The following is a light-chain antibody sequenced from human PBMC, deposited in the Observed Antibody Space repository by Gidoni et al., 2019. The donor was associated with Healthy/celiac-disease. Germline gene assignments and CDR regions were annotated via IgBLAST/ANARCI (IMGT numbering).Light chain of an antibody. Sequence: AIRMTQSPSSPSASTGDRVTITCRASQGISSYLAWYQQKPGKAPKLLIYAASTLQSGVPSRFSGSGSGTDFTLTISCLQSEDFATYYCQQYYSYPRTFGQXTKVEIK. CDR3: QQYYSYPRT. J-gene: IGKJ1*01. V-gene: IGKV1-8*01. CDR1: QGISSY. CDR2: AAS.